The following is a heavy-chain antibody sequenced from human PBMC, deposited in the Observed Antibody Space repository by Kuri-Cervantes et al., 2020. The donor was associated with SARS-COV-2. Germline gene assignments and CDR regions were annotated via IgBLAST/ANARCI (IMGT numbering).Heavy chain of an antibody. CDR2: ISAYNGNT. D-gene: IGHD2-2*01. CDR3: ARALFGQLTPSWTIDY. CDR1: GYTFTSYG. J-gene: IGHJ4*02. Sequence: ASVKVSCKASGYTFTSYGISWVRQAPGQVLEWMGWISAYNGNTNYAQKLQGRVTMTTDTSTSTAYMELRSLRSDDTAVYYCARALFGQLTPSWTIDYWGQGTLVTVSS. V-gene: IGHV1-18*04.